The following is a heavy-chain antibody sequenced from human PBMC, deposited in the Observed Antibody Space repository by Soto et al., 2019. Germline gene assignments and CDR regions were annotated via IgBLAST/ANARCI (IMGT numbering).Heavy chain of an antibody. CDR2: INHSGST. V-gene: IGHV4-34*01. J-gene: IGHJ5*02. CDR3: ARIVVGLRRNDFWSGYPNRLYNWFDP. Sequence: QVQLQQWGAGLLKPSETLSLTCAVYGGSFSGYYWSWIRQPPGKGLEWIGEINHSGSTNYNPSLKSRVTISVDTSKNQFSLKLSSVTAADTAVYYCARIVVGLRRNDFWSGYPNRLYNWFDPWGQGTLVTVSS. CDR1: GGSFSGYY. D-gene: IGHD3-3*01.